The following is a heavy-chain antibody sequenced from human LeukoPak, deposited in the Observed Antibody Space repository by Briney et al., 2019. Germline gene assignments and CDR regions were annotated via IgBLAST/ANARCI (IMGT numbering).Heavy chain of an antibody. J-gene: IGHJ4*02. CDR1: GGTFSSYA. CDR2: IIPIFGTA. Sequence: SVKVSCKASGGTFSSYAISWVRQAPGQGLEWMGGIIPIFGTANYAQKFQGRVTITTDESTSTAYMELSSLRSEDTAVYYCSSGGFLEWSQGYFDYWGQGTLVTVSS. D-gene: IGHD3-3*01. V-gene: IGHV1-69*05. CDR3: SSGGFLEWSQGYFDY.